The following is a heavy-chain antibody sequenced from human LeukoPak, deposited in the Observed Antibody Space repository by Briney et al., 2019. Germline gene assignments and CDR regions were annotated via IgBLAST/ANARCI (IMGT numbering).Heavy chain of an antibody. V-gene: IGHV3-21*01. J-gene: IGHJ4*02. CDR2: ISGTSKYI. Sequence: GGSLRLSCAASGFTFSSYAMSWVRQAPGQGLEWVSAISGTSKYIYYADSVKGRFTISRDNAKNSLFLQMNNLRVDDSAVYYCAREYTAMAYDYWGQGNLVTVSS. D-gene: IGHD5-18*01. CDR3: AREYTAMAYDY. CDR1: GFTFSSYA.